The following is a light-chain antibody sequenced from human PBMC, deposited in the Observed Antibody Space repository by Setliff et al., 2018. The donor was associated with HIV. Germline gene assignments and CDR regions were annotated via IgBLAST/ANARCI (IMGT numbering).Light chain of an antibody. CDR3: SSYTSSSTDV. CDR2: DVS. V-gene: IGLV2-14*01. CDR1: SSDVGTYNA. J-gene: IGLJ1*01. Sequence: QSALPQPASVSGSPGQSITISCTGTSSDVGTYNAVYWYQQHPGKAPKLMICDVSTRPSGVSNRFSGSKSGNTASLTISGLQTEDEADYYCSSYTSSSTDVFGTGTKVTVL.